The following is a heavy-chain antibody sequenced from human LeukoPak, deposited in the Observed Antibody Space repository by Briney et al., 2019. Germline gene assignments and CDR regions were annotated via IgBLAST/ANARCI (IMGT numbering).Heavy chain of an antibody. V-gene: IGHV3-21*01. CDR1: GFTVSSNY. D-gene: IGHD6-13*01. Sequence: GGSLRLSCAASGFTVSSNYMSWVRQAPGKGLEWVSSISSSSSYIYYADSVKGRFTISRDNAKNSLYLQMNSLRAEDTAVYYCARDREAALYFDYWGQGTLVTVSS. CDR3: ARDREAALYFDY. CDR2: ISSSSSYI. J-gene: IGHJ4*02.